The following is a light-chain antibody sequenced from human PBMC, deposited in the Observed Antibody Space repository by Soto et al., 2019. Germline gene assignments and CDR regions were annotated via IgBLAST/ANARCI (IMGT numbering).Light chain of an antibody. CDR3: QQYYSSWT. J-gene: IGKJ1*01. V-gene: IGKV1-9*01. Sequence: DIQLTQSPSFLSTSVGDRVTITCRASQGISSYLAWFQQKPGRAPKLLVYAASTLQSGVPSRFSGSGSGTEFTLTISSLQPEDFATYYCQQYYSSWTFGQGTKVEIK. CDR1: QGISSY. CDR2: AAS.